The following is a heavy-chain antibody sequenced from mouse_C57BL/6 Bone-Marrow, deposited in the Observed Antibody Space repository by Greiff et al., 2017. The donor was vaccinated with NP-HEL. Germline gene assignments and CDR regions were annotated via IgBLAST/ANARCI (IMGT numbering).Heavy chain of an antibody. Sequence: EVKLMESGGGLVQPGESLKLSCESNEYEFPSHDMSWVRKTPEKRLELVAAINSDGGSTYYPDTMERRFIISRDNTKKTLYLQMSSLRSEDTALYYCARERVYSNYWYFDVWGTGTTVTVSS. CDR1: EYEFPSHD. J-gene: IGHJ1*03. D-gene: IGHD2-5*01. V-gene: IGHV5-2*01. CDR2: INSDGGST. CDR3: ARERVYSNYWYFDV.